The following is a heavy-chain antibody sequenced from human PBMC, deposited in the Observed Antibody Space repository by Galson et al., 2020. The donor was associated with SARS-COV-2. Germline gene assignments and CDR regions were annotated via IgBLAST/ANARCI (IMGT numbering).Heavy chain of an antibody. CDR1: GFSLSTSGTP. Sequence: SGPTLVKLTHTFTLNYTFSGFSLSTSGTPVPWIRQPPGQALEWIARIAWHGDKHYNTSLKTRFTISKDTSKNQVVLTMTNMDPVDTATYYCARTWITGTTSRTFDYWGQGTLVTVSS. CDR3: ARTWITGTTSRTFDY. V-gene: IGHV2-70*10. CDR2: IAWHGDK. J-gene: IGHJ4*02. D-gene: IGHD1-1*01.